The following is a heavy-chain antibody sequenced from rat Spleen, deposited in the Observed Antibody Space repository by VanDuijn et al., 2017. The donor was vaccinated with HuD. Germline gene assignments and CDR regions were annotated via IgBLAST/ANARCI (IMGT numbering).Heavy chain of an antibody. CDR1: GYSITSYYR. CDR2: INGPGST. J-gene: IGHJ3*01. Sequence: EVQLQESGPGLVKPSQSLSLTCSVTGYSITSYYRWNWIRKFPGNKLEWMGYINGPGSTNYNPSLTSRISITRDTSKNQFFLQVNSVTTEDTATYYCARGGLGAPFAYWGQGALVTVSS. D-gene: IGHD5-1*01. V-gene: IGHV3-3*01. CDR3: ARGGLGAPFAY.